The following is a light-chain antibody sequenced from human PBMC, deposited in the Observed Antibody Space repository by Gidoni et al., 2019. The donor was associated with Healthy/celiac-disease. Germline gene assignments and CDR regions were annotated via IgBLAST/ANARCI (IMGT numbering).Light chain of an antibody. CDR2: AAS. Sequence: DIQMTQSPSSLSASVGDSVTITCRASQSIRSYLNWYQQKPGKPPKLLIYAASSLQSGVPSRFSGSGSGTVFTLTISRLQPEDVATYYCQHSYSTPWTFGQGTKVEIK. CDR3: QHSYSTPWT. V-gene: IGKV1-39*01. CDR1: QSIRSY. J-gene: IGKJ1*01.